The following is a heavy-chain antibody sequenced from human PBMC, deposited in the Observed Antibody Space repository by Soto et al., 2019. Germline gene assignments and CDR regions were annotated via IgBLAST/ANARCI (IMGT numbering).Heavy chain of an antibody. J-gene: IGHJ5*02. CDR1: GYTFTSYY. V-gene: IGHV1-3*04. CDR3: GRGQATFDP. CDR2: INTANGDT. Sequence: GASVKVSCKASGYTFTSYYMHWVRQAPGQRLEWMGRINTANGDTIYSQNFQGRVTITRDTSASTVYLELSSLRFEDTAVYYCGRGQATFDPWGQGTLVTVSS.